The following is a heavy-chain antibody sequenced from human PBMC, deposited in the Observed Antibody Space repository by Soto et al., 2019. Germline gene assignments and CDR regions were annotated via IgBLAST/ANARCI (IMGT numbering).Heavy chain of an antibody. CDR1: GYTFSSYD. CDR3: ARSITGTNHRFDY. D-gene: IGHD1-20*01. Sequence: QVQLVQSGAEVKKPGASVKVSCKASGYTFSSYDINWVRQATGQGLEWMGWMNPNSYNTGYTQKFQDRVTMNTNTSISTAYMELSSLRSEDTAVYYCARSITGTNHRFDYWGQGTLVTVSS. CDR2: MNPNSYNT. V-gene: IGHV1-8*01. J-gene: IGHJ4*02.